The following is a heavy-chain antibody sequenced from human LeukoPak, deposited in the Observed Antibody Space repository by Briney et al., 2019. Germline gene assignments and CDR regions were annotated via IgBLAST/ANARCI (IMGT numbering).Heavy chain of an antibody. D-gene: IGHD3-10*02. CDR3: ATNPYVTFYSMDV. Sequence: ASVKVSCKASGYTFTGYYIHWVRQAPGQGLEWMGWINSISGGTQYAQKFQGRVTMTSDTPISTAYMELSRLTSDDTAVYYCATNPYVTFYSMDVWGRGTTVTVSS. J-gene: IGHJ6*02. CDR1: GYTFTGYY. CDR2: INSISGGT. V-gene: IGHV1-2*02.